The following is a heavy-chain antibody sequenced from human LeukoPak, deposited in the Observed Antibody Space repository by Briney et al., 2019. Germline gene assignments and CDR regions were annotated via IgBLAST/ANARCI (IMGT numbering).Heavy chain of an antibody. V-gene: IGHV1-2*06. CDR3: ARDLTDTAMVTGDDY. CDR1: GYTFTGYY. J-gene: IGHJ4*02. D-gene: IGHD5-18*01. CDR2: INPNSGGT. Sequence: ASVKVSCKASGYTFTGYYMHWVRQAPGHGLEWMGRINPNSGGTNYAQKFQGRVTMTRDTSISTAYMELSRLRSDDTAVYYCARDLTDTAMVTGDDYRGQGTLVTVSS.